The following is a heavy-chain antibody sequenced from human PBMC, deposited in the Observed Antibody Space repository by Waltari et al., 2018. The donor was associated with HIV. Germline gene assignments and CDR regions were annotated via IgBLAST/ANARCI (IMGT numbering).Heavy chain of an antibody. CDR3: ARSRATVIVVPDDAFDV. D-gene: IGHD3-22*01. Sequence: QVQLVESGGGVVQPGKALRLACAASGFKFSSYGIHWVRQAPGKGREWVAIIWYDGTTRYYSESMRGRVTVSRDKTKNTADLHMEGLGGDDTGTYFCARSRATVIVVPDDAFDVWGRGTMVIVSA. CDR1: GFKFSSYG. CDR2: IWYDGTTR. V-gene: IGHV3-33*01. J-gene: IGHJ3*01.